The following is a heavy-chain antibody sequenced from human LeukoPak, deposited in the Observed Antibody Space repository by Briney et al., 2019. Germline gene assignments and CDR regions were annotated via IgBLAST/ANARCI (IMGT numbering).Heavy chain of an antibody. CDR1: GFTFSDHY. Sequence: GGFLRLSCAASGFTFSDHYMSWIRQAPGKGLEWVSYISSSGSTIYYADSVKGRFTISRDNAKNSLYLQMNSLRAEDTAVYYCARCGGDCSDAFDIWGQGTMVTVSS. V-gene: IGHV3-11*01. D-gene: IGHD2-21*02. J-gene: IGHJ3*02. CDR2: ISSSGSTI. CDR3: ARCGGDCSDAFDI.